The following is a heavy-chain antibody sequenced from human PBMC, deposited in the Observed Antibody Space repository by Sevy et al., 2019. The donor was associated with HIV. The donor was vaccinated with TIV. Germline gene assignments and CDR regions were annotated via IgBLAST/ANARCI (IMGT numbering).Heavy chain of an antibody. CDR1: GFTFSYSG. CDR3: AKNTAAVGVGGFDY. J-gene: IGHJ4*02. V-gene: IGHV3-30*02. CDR2: IRFDGSSQ. D-gene: IGHD2-8*01. Sequence: GGSLRLSCAASGFTFSYSGMHWVRQAPGKGLEWVAFIRFDGSSQNYADSVKGRFTICRANSKKTLYLQMNSLTTDEGAVYYCAKNTAAVGVGGFDYWGQGALVTVSS.